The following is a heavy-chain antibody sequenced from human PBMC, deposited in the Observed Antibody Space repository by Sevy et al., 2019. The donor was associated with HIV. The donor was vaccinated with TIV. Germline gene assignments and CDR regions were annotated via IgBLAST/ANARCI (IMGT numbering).Heavy chain of an antibody. CDR3: AGVHIAAARRGWFDP. J-gene: IGHJ5*02. Sequence: ASVKVSCKASGYTFTSYAISWVRQAPGQGLEWMGWISAYNGNTNYAQKLQGRVTMTTDTSTSTAYMELRSLRSDDTAVYYCAGVHIAAARRGWFDPWGQGTLVTVSS. D-gene: IGHD6-13*01. CDR2: ISAYNGNT. CDR1: GYTFTSYA. V-gene: IGHV1-18*01.